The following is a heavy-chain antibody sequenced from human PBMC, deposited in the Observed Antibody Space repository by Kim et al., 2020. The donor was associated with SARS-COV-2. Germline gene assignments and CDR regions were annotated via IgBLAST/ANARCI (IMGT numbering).Heavy chain of an antibody. V-gene: IGHV3-48*01. CDR1: GFTFSTFD. CDR3: ARVRIGGAFDM. Sequence: GGSLRLSCAASGFTFSTFDMNWVRQAPGKGLEWVSDITTSGATIYYADSVEGRFTISRDNAKNSLFLQMNSLRAEDTALYYCARVRIGGAFDMWGQGTLVTVSS. J-gene: IGHJ3*02. D-gene: IGHD3-16*01. CDR2: ITTSGATI.